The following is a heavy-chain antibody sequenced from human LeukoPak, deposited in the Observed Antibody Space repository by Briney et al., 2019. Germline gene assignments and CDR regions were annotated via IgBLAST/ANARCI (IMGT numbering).Heavy chain of an antibody. V-gene: IGHV3-53*01. J-gene: IGHJ4*02. CDR1: GFTFRSYA. Sequence: GGSLRLSCAASGFTFRSYAMHWVRQAPGKGLEWVSVIYSDGRTYYADSVKGRFTISRDNSKNTLYLETNSLRAEDTAVYYCARGHCSGGSCYTDYWGQGTLVTVSS. D-gene: IGHD2-15*01. CDR3: ARGHCSGGSCYTDY. CDR2: IYSDGRT.